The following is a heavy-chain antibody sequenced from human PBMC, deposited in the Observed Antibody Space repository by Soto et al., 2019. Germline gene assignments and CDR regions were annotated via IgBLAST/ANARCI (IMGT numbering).Heavy chain of an antibody. CDR1: GGSISSYY. CDR2: IYYSGST. CDR3: ARQGLYYYGSGSYDYYYYYMDV. Sequence: PSETLSLTCTVSGGSISSYYWSWIRQPPGKGLEWIGYIYYSGSTSYNPSLKSRVTISVDTSKNQFSLKLSSVTAADTAVYYCARQGLYYYGSGSYDYYYYYMDVWGKGTTVTVSS. J-gene: IGHJ6*03. D-gene: IGHD3-10*01. V-gene: IGHV4-59*08.